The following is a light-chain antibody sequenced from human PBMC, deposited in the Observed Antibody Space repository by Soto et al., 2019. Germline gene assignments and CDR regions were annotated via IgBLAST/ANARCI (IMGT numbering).Light chain of an antibody. J-gene: IGKJ5*01. CDR1: QIASDNY. CDR3: QQYAKAPLT. Sequence: VFTTCPCTLTLSPGDRATLSCGASQIASDNYLGWYQQKPGQAPRLVVYGASSRATSVPDRFSASGSGTDFTLTISGLEPEDVAVYYCQQYAKAPLTFGQGTRLEI. CDR2: GAS. V-gene: IGKV3-20*01.